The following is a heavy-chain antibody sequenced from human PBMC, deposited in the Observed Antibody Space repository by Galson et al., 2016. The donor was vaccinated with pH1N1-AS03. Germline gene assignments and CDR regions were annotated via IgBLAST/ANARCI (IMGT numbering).Heavy chain of an antibody. CDR3: GRHLRSSYSMDV. J-gene: IGHJ6*02. CDR2: IFYIGDT. D-gene: IGHD2-15*01. V-gene: IGHV4-59*08. CDR1: GGFVNGYY. Sequence: SETLSLTCTVSGGFVNGYYWTWIRQPPGKGLEWIGQIFYIGDTLYTPSLRGRVTVSVDTSKNQLSLRLSSVTAADTAVYYCGRHLRSSYSMDVWGQGTTVTVSS.